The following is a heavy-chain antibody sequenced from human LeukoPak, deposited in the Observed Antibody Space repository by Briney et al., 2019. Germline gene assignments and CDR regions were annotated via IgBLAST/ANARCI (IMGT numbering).Heavy chain of an antibody. CDR1: GGSFSGYY. CDR2: INHSGST. CDR3: ASRVHRYWFDP. V-gene: IGHV4-34*01. Sequence: SETLSLTCAVYGGSFSGYYWSWIRQPPGKGLEWIGEINHSGSTNYNPTLKSRVTISVDTSKNQFSLKLSSVTAADTAVYYCASRVHRYWFDPWGQGTLVTVSS. D-gene: IGHD3-10*01. J-gene: IGHJ5*02.